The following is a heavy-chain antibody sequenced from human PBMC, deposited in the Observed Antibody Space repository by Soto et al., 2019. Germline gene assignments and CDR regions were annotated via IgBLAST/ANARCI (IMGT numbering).Heavy chain of an antibody. D-gene: IGHD3-10*01. CDR1: GGSFSGYY. J-gene: IGHJ4*02. CDR2: INHSGST. CDR3: ARDGVVRGVITY. V-gene: IGHV4-34*01. Sequence: QVQLQQWGAGLLKPSETLSLTCAVYGGSFSGYYWSWIRQPPGKGLEWIGEINHSGSTNYNPSLKSRVTISVDTSKNPFSLKLSSVTAADTAVYYCARDGVVRGVITYWGQGTLVTVSS.